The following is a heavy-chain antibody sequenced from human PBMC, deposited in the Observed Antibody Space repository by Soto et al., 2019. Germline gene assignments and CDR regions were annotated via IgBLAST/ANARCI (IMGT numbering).Heavy chain of an antibody. CDR2: ISASGVST. J-gene: IGHJ4*02. CDR3: AKRVAVIGADDH. D-gene: IGHD2-15*01. CDR1: GFPFSSYA. Sequence: GGSLRLSCAASGFPFSSYAMSWVRQAPGKGLEWVSAISASGVSTYYADSVRGRFTISRDHSKNTLYLQMNGLRAEDTALYYCAKRVAVIGADDHWGQGTLVTVSS. V-gene: IGHV3-23*01.